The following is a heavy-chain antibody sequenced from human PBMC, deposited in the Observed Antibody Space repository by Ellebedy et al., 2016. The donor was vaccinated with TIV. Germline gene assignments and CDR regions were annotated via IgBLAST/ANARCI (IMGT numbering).Heavy chain of an antibody. CDR1: GYTFTSYY. CDR3: ARGASGYYNPRPYYFDY. J-gene: IGHJ4*02. Sequence: ASVKVSCXASGYTFTSYYMHWVRQAPGQGLEWMGIINPSGGSTSYAQKFQGRVTMTRDTSTSTVYMELSSLRSEDTAVYYCARGASGYYNPRPYYFDYWGQGTLVTVSS. V-gene: IGHV1-46*01. D-gene: IGHD3-22*01. CDR2: INPSGGST.